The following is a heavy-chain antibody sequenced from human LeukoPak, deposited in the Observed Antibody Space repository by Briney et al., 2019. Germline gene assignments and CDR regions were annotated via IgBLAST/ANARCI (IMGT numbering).Heavy chain of an antibody. Sequence: GGSLRLSCAASGFTFSDYAMHWVRQAPGKGLEWVAVISKDGSDKYYPGSVRGRFTISRDNSKNTIYLQMDSLRAQDTAIYYCARDYWWNYDYWGQGTLVTVSS. CDR1: GFTFSDYA. CDR2: ISKDGSDK. CDR3: ARDYWWNYDY. V-gene: IGHV3-30-3*01. J-gene: IGHJ4*02. D-gene: IGHD1-7*01.